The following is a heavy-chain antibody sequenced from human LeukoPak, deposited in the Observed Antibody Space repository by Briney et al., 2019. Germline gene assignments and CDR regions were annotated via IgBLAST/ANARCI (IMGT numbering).Heavy chain of an antibody. CDR1: GFTFSRYA. D-gene: IGHD2-15*01. CDR3: AKGVVVVAAKYYFDY. J-gene: IGHJ4*01. V-gene: IGHV3-23*01. CDR2: ISGSGDST. Sequence: GGSLRLSCAASGFTFSRYAMSWVRQAPGEGLEWVSAISGSGDSTYYADSGEGRFTISRDKSKNTLYLQMDRLRAEETAVYLCAKGVVVVAAKYYFDYWGEGTLLTVSS.